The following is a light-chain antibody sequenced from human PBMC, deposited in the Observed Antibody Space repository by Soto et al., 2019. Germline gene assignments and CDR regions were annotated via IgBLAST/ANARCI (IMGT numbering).Light chain of an antibody. Sequence: QSALTQPPSASGSPGQSVTISCTGASSDISGHNYVSWYQQHPGKAPKLMIYEVSKRPSWVPDRFSASKSGNTASLTVSGLQAEDEDDYYCSSYAGGNNWVFGGGTKLTVL. CDR2: EVS. J-gene: IGLJ3*02. V-gene: IGLV2-8*01. CDR3: SSYAGGNNWV. CDR1: SSDISGHNY.